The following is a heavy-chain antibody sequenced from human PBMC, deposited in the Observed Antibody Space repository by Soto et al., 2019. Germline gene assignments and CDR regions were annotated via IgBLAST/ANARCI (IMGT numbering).Heavy chain of an antibody. V-gene: IGHV5-51*01. CDR2: IYPGDSDT. J-gene: IGHJ5*02. CDR3: ARQGILTGTPFGP. D-gene: IGHD3-9*01. CDR1: GYSFTSYW. Sequence: RGESLKISCKGSGYSFTSYWIGWVRQMPGKGLEWMGIIYPGDSDTRYSPSFQGQVTISADKSISTAYLQRSSLKASDTAMYYCARQGILTGTPFGPWGQGTLVTVSS.